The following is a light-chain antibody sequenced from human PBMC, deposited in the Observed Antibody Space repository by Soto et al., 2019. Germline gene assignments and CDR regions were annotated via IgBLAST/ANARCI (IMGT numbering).Light chain of an antibody. CDR2: VAS. CDR1: QSVSSNY. CDR3: QQYGSSPIT. J-gene: IGKJ5*01. Sequence: EIVLTQSPGTLSLSPGERATLSCRASQSVSSNYLAWYQQKPGRAPRVLIYVASSRATGIPDRFSGSGSGTDFTLTISRLEPEDFAVYYCQQYGSSPITFGQGTRLEIK. V-gene: IGKV3-20*01.